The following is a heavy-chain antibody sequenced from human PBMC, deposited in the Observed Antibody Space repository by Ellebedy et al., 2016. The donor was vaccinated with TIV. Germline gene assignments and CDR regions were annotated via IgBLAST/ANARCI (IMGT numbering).Heavy chain of an antibody. CDR3: AKLNDSRGYDYYGMDV. D-gene: IGHD3-22*01. J-gene: IGHJ6*02. CDR2: IYPGDSDT. CDR1: GYSFANYW. V-gene: IGHV5-51*01. Sequence: GGSLRLSCKGSGYSFANYWIAWVRQMPGKGLESMGIIYPGDSDTTYSPSFQGQVTISAAKSISTVYLQWRSLRASDTATYYCAKLNDSRGYDYYGMDVWGQGTTVTVSS.